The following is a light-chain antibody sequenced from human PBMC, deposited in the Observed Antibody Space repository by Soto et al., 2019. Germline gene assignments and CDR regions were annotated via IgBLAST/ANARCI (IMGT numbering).Light chain of an antibody. CDR3: QQYNDWLWT. CDR1: QSVTYN. J-gene: IGKJ1*01. V-gene: IGKV3-15*01. CDR2: GAS. Sequence: ETMMTQSPATLSASPGERVTLSCRATQSVTYNLAWYQQKPGQAPRLIIYGASTRATGIPARFSGRGSGTEFPLPITSLQSEDFAVYYCQQYNDWLWTFGQGNKVEIK.